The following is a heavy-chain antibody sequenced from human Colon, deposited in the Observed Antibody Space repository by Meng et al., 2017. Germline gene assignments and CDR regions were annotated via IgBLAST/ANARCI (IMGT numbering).Heavy chain of an antibody. CDR2: IDHFGIS. Sequence: QLQQGAEGLLKPSEALSLTCAVSGGSFSGFYWSWIRQPPGKGPEWIGEIDHFGISNYNSSLKGRLTMSVDTSKKQISLTLTSVTAADTAVYYCATGLRHGDWFDPWGPGTLVTVSS. CDR3: ATGLRHGDWFDP. D-gene: IGHD4-17*01. J-gene: IGHJ5*02. CDR1: GGSFSGFY. V-gene: IGHV4-34*02.